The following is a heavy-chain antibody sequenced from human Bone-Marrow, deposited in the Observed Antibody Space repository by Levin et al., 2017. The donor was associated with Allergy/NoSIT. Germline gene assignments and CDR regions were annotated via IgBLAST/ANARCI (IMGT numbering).Heavy chain of an antibody. CDR1: GFTFSSSP. V-gene: IGHV3-21*06. CDR2: ISSSGSYI. Sequence: LSLTCAASGFTFSSSPINWVRQAPGKGLEWVSSISSSGSYIYYADSVKGRFSISRDNTWNSLYLQMNRLRAEDTAVYYCAREVGAWNAHYFDYWGQGTLVTVSS. CDR3: AREVGAWNAHYFDY. D-gene: IGHD1-1*01. J-gene: IGHJ4*02.